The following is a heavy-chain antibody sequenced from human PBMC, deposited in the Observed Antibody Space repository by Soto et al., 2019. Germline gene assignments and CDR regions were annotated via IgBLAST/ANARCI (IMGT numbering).Heavy chain of an antibody. J-gene: IGHJ4*02. D-gene: IGHD2-2*01. Sequence: ASVKVSCKASGYTFTSYDINWVRQATGQGLEWMGWMNPNSGNTGYAQKFQGRVTMTRNTSISTAYMELSSLRSEDTALYYCARGLRYCSSTSCQPLLGYWGQGTLVTVSS. V-gene: IGHV1-8*01. CDR3: ARGLRYCSSTSCQPLLGY. CDR2: MNPNSGNT. CDR1: GYTFTSYD.